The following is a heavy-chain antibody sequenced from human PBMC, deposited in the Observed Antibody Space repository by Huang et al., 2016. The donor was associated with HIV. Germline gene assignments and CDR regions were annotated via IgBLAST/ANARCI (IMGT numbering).Heavy chain of an antibody. CDR3: ARDPRIQSWLNFFDY. J-gene: IGHJ4*02. D-gene: IGHD3-22*01. Sequence: EVQLVESGGGLVQLGGSLRLSCAASGFSISSYWVHWVRQAPGQGLGLVSRSNSDGSSKSYADSVEGRFTIARDNAKNTLYLQMNSLRAEDTAVYYCARDPRIQSWLNFFDYWGQGTLVSVSS. CDR2: SNSDGSSK. V-gene: IGHV3-74*01. CDR1: GFSISSYW.